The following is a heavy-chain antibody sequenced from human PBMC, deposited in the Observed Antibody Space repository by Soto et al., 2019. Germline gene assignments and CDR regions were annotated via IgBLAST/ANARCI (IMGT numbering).Heavy chain of an antibody. CDR3: AKDALFDILTGYRNNFDY. CDR1: GFTFSSYA. D-gene: IGHD3-9*01. J-gene: IGHJ4*02. Sequence: GGSLRLSCAASGFTFSSYAMSWVRQAPGKGLEWVSGISSSGGSTYYADSVKGRFTISRDTSKNTLYLQMNSLRAEDTAIYYCAKDALFDILTGYRNNFDYWGQGTLVTVSS. CDR2: ISSSGGST. V-gene: IGHV3-23*01.